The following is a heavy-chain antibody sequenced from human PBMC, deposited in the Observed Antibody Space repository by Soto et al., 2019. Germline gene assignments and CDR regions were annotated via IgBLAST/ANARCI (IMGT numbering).Heavy chain of an antibody. CDR1: GYTFTSYG. CDR2: ISAYNGNT. Sequence: GPPVKVSCKASGYTFTSYGISWVRQAPGQGLEWMGWISAYNGNTNYAQKLQGRVTMTTDTSTSTAYMELRSLRSDDTAVYYCARLKGGRITYYYYGMDVWGQGTTVTVSS. D-gene: IGHD1-26*01. V-gene: IGHV1-18*04. CDR3: ARLKGGRITYYYYGMDV. J-gene: IGHJ6*02.